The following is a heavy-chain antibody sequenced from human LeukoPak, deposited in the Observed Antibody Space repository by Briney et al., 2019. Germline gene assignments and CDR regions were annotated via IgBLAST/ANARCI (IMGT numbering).Heavy chain of an antibody. CDR3: ARISQGYYFDY. J-gene: IGHJ4*02. CDR2: IYYSGST. CDR1: GGSVSSGSYY. Sequence: SETLSLTCTVSGGSVSSGSYYWSWIRQPPGKGLEWIGYIYYSGSTNYNPSLKGRVTISVDTSKNQFSLKLSSVTAADTAVYYCARISQGYYFDYWGQGTLVTVSS. V-gene: IGHV4-61*01.